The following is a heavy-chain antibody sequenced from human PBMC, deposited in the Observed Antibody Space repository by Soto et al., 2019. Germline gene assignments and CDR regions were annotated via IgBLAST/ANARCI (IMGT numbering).Heavy chain of an antibody. D-gene: IGHD4-17*01. J-gene: IGHJ4*02. CDR2: TYYRSKWYN. V-gene: IGHV6-1*01. CDR1: GDSVSSNSAA. CDR3: ARDLHDHGDYDAGTPFDY. Sequence: PSQTLSLTCAISGDSVSSNSAAWNWIRQSPSRGLEWLGRTYYRSKWYNDYAVSVKSRITINPDTSKNQFSLQLNSVTPEDTAVYYCARDLHDHGDYDAGTPFDYWGQGTLVTVSS.